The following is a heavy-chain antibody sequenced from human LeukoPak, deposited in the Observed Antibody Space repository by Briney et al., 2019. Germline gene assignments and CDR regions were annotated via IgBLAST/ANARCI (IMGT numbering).Heavy chain of an antibody. CDR1: GGSISSRTSY. V-gene: IGHV4-39*07. Sequence: PSETLSLTCSVSGGSISSRTSYWDWIRQPPGRGLEWIGSVYYSGSTYYNPSLRSRVTISVDTSKNQFSLNLSSVTAADTAVYYCVRDVGDGGATDHWGQGTLVTVSS. D-gene: IGHD3-16*01. CDR2: VYYSGST. J-gene: IGHJ5*02. CDR3: VRDVGDGGATDH.